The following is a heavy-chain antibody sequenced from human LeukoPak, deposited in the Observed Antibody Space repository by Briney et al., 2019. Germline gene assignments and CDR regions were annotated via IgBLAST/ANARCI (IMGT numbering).Heavy chain of an antibody. J-gene: IGHJ4*02. CDR2: INPDGTEK. V-gene: IGHV3-7*03. Sequence: QPGGSLRLSCAASGFIISNHWMIWVRPAPGKGLEWVATINPDGTEKRYVDSVKGRFTISRDNGKNSLYLQMSSLRAEDTAVYYCVRDDRGIAVGSRDHGAQGSLVTVSS. CDR1: GFIISNHW. D-gene: IGHD6-19*01. CDR3: VRDDRGIAVGSRDH.